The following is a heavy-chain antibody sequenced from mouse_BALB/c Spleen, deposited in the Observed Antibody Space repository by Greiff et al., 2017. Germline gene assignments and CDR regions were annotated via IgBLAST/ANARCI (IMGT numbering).Heavy chain of an antibody. J-gene: IGHJ2*01. CDR3: TRDMTGY. CDR2: ISSGGSYT. CDR1: GFTFSSYT. Sequence: EGKVVESGGGLVKPGGSLKLSCAASGFTFSSYTMSWVRQTPEKRLEWVATISSGGSYTYYPDSVKGRFTISRDNAKNTLYLQMSSLKSEDTAMYYCTRDMTGYWGQGTTLTVSS. D-gene: IGHD2-3*01. V-gene: IGHV5-6-4*01.